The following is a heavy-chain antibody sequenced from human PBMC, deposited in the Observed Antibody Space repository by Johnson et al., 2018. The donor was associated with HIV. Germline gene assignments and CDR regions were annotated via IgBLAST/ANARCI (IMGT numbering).Heavy chain of an antibody. CDR3: AKGRGYDYDALDF. J-gene: IGHJ3*01. CDR2: IYSGGKT. CDR1: GFTVSSNY. D-gene: IGHD5-12*01. V-gene: IGHV3-53*01. Sequence: VQLVESGGGVVRPGGSLRLSCAASGFTVSSNYMSWVRLAPGKGLEWVSVIYSGGKTYYADSVKGRFSISRDKSKDTLYLQMSSLRAEDTAVYYCAKGRGYDYDALDFWGQGTMVTVSS.